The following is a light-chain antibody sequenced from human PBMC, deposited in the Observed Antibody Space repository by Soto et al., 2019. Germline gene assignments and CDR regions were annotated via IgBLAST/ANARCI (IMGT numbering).Light chain of an antibody. CDR1: QSISSW. CDR3: QQYNSYSPWT. V-gene: IGKV1-5*03. CDR2: KAS. Sequence: DIQMTQSPSTLSASVGDRVTITCRASQSISSWLAWYQQKPGKAPKPLIYKASSLESGVPSRFSGSGSGTEFTLTISSLQPDDFATYYCQQYNSYSPWTSGQGTKVDIK. J-gene: IGKJ1*01.